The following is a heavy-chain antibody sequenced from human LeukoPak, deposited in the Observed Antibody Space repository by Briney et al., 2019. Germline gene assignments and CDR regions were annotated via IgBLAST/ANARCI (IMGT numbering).Heavy chain of an antibody. CDR2: IYTSGST. CDR3: ARSTYYDFWSGSPPFDY. Sequence: TASETLSLTCTVSGGSISSYYWSWIRQPAGKGLEWIGRIYTSGSTNYNPSLKSRVTISVDTSKNQFSLKLSSVTAADTAVYYCARSTYYDFWSGSPPFDYWGQGTLVTVSS. D-gene: IGHD3-3*01. V-gene: IGHV4-4*07. J-gene: IGHJ4*02. CDR1: GGSISSYY.